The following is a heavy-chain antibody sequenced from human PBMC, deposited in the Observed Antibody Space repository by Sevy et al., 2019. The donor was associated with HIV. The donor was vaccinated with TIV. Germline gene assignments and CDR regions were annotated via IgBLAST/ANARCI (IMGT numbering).Heavy chain of an antibody. J-gene: IGHJ4*02. D-gene: IGHD3-22*01. Sequence: GAPVKVSCKASRSTFVSNDINWLRQAPGQGLEWVGWMRPNSGEVGYAQKFQGRVTMTRNISITTAYMELGRLRFDDTAVYYCAQGYYFTYWGQGTVVTVSS. V-gene: IGHV1-8*01. CDR3: AQGYYFTY. CDR1: RSTFVSND. CDR2: MRPNSGEV.